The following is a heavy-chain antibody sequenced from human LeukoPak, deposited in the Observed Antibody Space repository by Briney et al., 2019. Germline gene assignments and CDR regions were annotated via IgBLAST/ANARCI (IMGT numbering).Heavy chain of an antibody. V-gene: IGHV3-21*01. CDR3: ARDASRGSSGWFTPSGFYYFDY. CDR2: ISSSSSYI. J-gene: IGHJ4*02. Sequence: GGSLRLSCAASGFTFSSYSMNWVRQAPGKGLEWVSSISSSSSYIYYADSVKGRFTVPRDNAKNSLYLQMNSLRAEDTAVYYCARDASRGSSGWFTPSGFYYFDYWGQGTLVTVSS. CDR1: GFTFSSYS. D-gene: IGHD6-19*01.